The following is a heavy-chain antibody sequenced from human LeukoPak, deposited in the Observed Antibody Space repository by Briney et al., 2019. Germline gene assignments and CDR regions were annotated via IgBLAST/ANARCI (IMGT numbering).Heavy chain of an antibody. Sequence: GGSLRLSXAASGFSFSNYAMGWFRQAPGKGLEWVSGISGTGGGTYYADSVKGRFTISRDNSKNTLYLQMNSLRAEDTAIYYCAKDNSGTGTGAWFDPWGQGTLVTVSS. D-gene: IGHD1-1*01. J-gene: IGHJ5*02. CDR1: GFSFSNYA. CDR2: ISGTGGGT. CDR3: AKDNSGTGTGAWFDP. V-gene: IGHV3-23*01.